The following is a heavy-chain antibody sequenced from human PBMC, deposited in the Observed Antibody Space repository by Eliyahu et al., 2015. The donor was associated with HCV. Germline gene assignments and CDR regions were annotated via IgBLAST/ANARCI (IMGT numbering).Heavy chain of an antibody. CDR2: ISYDGSNK. CDR3: ARDDLAYSYGGGFDY. J-gene: IGHJ4*02. V-gene: IGHV3-30-3*01. Sequence: QVQLVXSGGGVVQPGRSLXLSCAASGXTFSSYAMHWVRQAPGKGLXGVAVISYDGSNKYYADSVKGRFTISRDNSKNTLYLQMNSLRAEDTAVYYCARDDLAYSYGGGFDYWGQGTLVTVSS. D-gene: IGHD5-18*01. CDR1: GXTFSSYA.